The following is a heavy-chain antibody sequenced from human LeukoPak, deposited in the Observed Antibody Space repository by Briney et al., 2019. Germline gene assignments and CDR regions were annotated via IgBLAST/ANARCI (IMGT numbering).Heavy chain of an antibody. CDR2: ISAYNGNT. D-gene: IGHD1-1*01. CDR1: GYTFTSYG. Sequence: ASVKVSCKASGYTFTSYGIGWVRQAPGQGLEWMGWISAYNGNTNYAQKLQGRVTMTTDTSTSTAYMELRSLRSDDTAVYYCARGRNWNDNSHYYYYMDVWGKGTTVTVSS. V-gene: IGHV1-18*01. CDR3: ARGRNWNDNSHYYYYMDV. J-gene: IGHJ6*03.